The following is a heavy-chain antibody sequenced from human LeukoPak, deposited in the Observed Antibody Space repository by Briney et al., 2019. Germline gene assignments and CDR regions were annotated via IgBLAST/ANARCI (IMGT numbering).Heavy chain of an antibody. J-gene: IGHJ3*02. Sequence: GGSLRLSCAASGFTFSSYGLHWVRQAPGRGLEWVAVISYDATYKYYTDSVKGRFTVSRDNSKNTLYLQMNSLRAEDTAVYYCAKEVQVERRKDGFDIWGQGTMVTVSS. CDR1: GFTFSSYG. CDR2: ISYDATYK. CDR3: AKEVQVERRKDGFDI. D-gene: IGHD1-1*01. V-gene: IGHV3-30-3*01.